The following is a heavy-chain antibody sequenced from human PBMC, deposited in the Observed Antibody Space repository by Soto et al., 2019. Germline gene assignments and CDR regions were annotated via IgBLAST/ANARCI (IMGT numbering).Heavy chain of an antibody. CDR1: GGTFSSYA. J-gene: IGHJ6*02. Sequence: QVQLVQSGAEVKKPGSSVKVSCKASGGTFSSYAISWVRQAPGQGLEWMGGIIPIFGTANYAQKFQGRVKITADESTITAYMELSSLRSEDTAVYYCASINPHCSGCSCSAPRLSYYYYYGMDVWGQGTTVTVSS. V-gene: IGHV1-69*01. D-gene: IGHD2-15*01. CDR2: IIPIFGTA. CDR3: ASINPHCSGCSCSAPRLSYYYYYGMDV.